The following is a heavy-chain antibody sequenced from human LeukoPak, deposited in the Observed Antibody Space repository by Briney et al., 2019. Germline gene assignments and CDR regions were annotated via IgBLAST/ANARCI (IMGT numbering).Heavy chain of an antibody. V-gene: IGHV3-48*01. CDR3: VGGVRRTYGDYSYFDY. CDR1: GFTFNTYT. CDR2: ISGSSGII. Sequence: GGSLRLSCAASGFTFNTYTMNWVRQAPGKGLEWVSYISGSSGIIDYADSVRGRFTISRDNAKNSLYLQMNSLRAEDTAVYYCVGGVRRTYGDYSYFDYWGQGTLVTVSS. J-gene: IGHJ4*02. D-gene: IGHD4-17*01.